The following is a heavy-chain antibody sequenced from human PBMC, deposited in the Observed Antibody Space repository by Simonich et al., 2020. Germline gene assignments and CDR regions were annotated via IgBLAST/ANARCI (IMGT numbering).Heavy chain of an antibody. V-gene: IGHV4-59*01. CDR2: IYYSGST. CDR1: VGSIISYY. CDR3: ARGGLYFDY. J-gene: IGHJ4*02. D-gene: IGHD2-15*01. Sequence: QVQLQESGPGLVKPSETLSLTCTVSVGSIISYYWSWIRQPPGKGLEWIGYIYYSGSTNYNPSLKRRVTISVDTSKNQFSLKLSSVTAADTAVYYCARGGLYFDYWGQGTLVTVSS.